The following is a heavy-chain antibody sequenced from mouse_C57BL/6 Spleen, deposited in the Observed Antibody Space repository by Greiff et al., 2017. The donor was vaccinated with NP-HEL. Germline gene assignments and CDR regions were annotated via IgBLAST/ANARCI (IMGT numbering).Heavy chain of an antibody. CDR3: ARERERHWYFDV. V-gene: IGHV1-53*01. Sequence: QVTLKVSGTELVKPGASVKLSCKASGYTFTSYWMHWVKQRPGQGLEWIGNINPSNGGTNYNEKFKSKATLTVDKSSSTAYMQLSSLTSEDSAVYYCARERERHWYFDVWGTGTTVTVSS. J-gene: IGHJ1*03. CDR2: INPSNGGT. CDR1: GYTFTSYW.